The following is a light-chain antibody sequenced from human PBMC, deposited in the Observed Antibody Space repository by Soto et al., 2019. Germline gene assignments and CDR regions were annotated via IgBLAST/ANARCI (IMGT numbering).Light chain of an antibody. CDR2: EVS. V-gene: IGLV2-14*01. CDR3: TSYTSSTSWV. CDR1: SSDVGAYNY. Sequence: QSALTQPASVSGSPGQSITISCTGTSSDVGAYNYVSWYQQHPDKAPKLIIYEVSNRPSGLSNRFSGSKSGNTASLTISGPQAEDEADYYCTSYTSSTSWVFGGGTKLTVL. J-gene: IGLJ3*02.